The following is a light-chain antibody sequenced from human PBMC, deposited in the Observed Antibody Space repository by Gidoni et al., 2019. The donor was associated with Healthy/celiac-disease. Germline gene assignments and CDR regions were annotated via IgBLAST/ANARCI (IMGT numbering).Light chain of an antibody. V-gene: IGKV4-1*01. CDR2: WAS. J-gene: IGKJ2*03. CDR3: QQYYSTPS. Sequence: DIVMTQSPDSLAVSLGERATINCTSSNSVLYSSNNKNYLTWYQQKPGQPPKLLIYWASTRESGVPDRFSGSGSGTDFTLTISSLQAEDVAVYYCQQYYSTPSFGQGTKLEIK. CDR1: NSVLYSSNNKNY.